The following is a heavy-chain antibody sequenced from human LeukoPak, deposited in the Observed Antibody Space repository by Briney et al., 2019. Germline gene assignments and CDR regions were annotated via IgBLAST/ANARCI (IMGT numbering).Heavy chain of an antibody. CDR2: ISTSSIYI. CDR1: GFTLSGFS. Sequence: GGSLRLSCAASGFTLSGFSMNWVRQAPGKGLEWVSSISTSSIYIYYADSVKGRFTISRDNARNSLFLQMNSLRAEDTAVYYCARSSGGYFSDSPDDYWGQGTLVTVSS. V-gene: IGHV3-21*01. D-gene: IGHD1-26*01. CDR3: ARSSGGYFSDSPDDY. J-gene: IGHJ4*02.